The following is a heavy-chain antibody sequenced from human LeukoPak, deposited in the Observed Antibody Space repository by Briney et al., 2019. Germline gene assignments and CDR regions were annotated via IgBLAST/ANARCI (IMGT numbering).Heavy chain of an antibody. V-gene: IGHV4-30-2*01. Sequence: SQTLSLTCAVSGGSISSGGYSWSWVRQPAGKGLEWIEYIYHSGSTYYNPSLKSRVTISVDRSKNQFSLKLSSVTAADTAVYYCARGDGSGYSYGTIDYWGQGTLVTVSS. CDR2: IYHSGST. CDR1: GGSISSGGYS. J-gene: IGHJ4*02. D-gene: IGHD5-18*01. CDR3: ARGDGSGYSYGTIDY.